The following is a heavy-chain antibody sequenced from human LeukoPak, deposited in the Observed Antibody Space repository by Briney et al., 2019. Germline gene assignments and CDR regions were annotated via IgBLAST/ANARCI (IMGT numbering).Heavy chain of an antibody. Sequence: SETLSLTCTVSGGSISSGSYYWSWLRQPAGKGLEWIGRIYTSGSTNYNPSLKSRVTISVDTSKNQFSLKLSSVTAADTAVYYCAREGGAYNWNFNWFDPWGQGTLVISSS. D-gene: IGHD1-7*01. CDR1: GGSISSGSYY. CDR2: IYTSGST. J-gene: IGHJ5*02. V-gene: IGHV4-61*02. CDR3: AREGGAYNWNFNWFDP.